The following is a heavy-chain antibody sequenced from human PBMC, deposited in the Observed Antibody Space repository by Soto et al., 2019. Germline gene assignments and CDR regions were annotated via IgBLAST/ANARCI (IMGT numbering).Heavy chain of an antibody. V-gene: IGHV3-53*01. D-gene: IGHD6-13*01. CDR3: ARSPVIAAAGTFWFDP. J-gene: IGHJ5*02. Sequence: EVQLVESGGGLIQPGGSLRLSCAASGFTVSSNYMSWVRQAPGKGLEWVSVIYSGGSTYYADSVKGRFTISRDNSKNTLYLQMNSLRAEDTAVYYCARSPVIAAAGTFWFDPWGQGTLVTVSS. CDR1: GFTVSSNY. CDR2: IYSGGST.